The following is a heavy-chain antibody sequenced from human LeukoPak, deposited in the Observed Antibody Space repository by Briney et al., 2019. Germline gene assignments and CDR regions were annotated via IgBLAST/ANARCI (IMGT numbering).Heavy chain of an antibody. CDR2: ISGSGGST. J-gene: IGHJ6*03. CDR1: GFTFSSYA. CDR3: AKGGATKDYYYYYMDV. D-gene: IGHD1-26*01. V-gene: IGHV3-23*01. Sequence: AGGSLRLSCAASGFTFSSYAMNWVRQAPGKGLEWVSAISGSGGSTYYADSVKGRFTISRDNSKNTLYLQMNSLRAEDTAVYYCAKGGATKDYYYYYMDVWGKGTTVTISS.